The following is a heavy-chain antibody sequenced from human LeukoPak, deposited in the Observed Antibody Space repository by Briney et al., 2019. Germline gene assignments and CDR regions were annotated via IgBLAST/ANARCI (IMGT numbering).Heavy chain of an antibody. J-gene: IGHJ6*02. V-gene: IGHV3-33*01. D-gene: IGHD2-21*02. Sequence: PGGSLRLSCAASGFTFSSYGMHWVRQAPGKGLEWVAVIWYDGSNKYYADSVKGRFTISRDNSKNTLYLQMNSLRAEDTAVYYCARDRIVVVTAILRSDYYGMDVWGQGTTVTLSS. CDR2: IWYDGSNK. CDR3: ARDRIVVVTAILRSDYYGMDV. CDR1: GFTFSSYG.